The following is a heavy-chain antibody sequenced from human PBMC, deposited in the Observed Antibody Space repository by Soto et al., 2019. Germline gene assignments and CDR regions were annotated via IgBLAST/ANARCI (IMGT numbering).Heavy chain of an antibody. CDR2: IWYDGSNK. CDR3: ARDPDSSSSYFDY. Sequence: GGSLRLSCAASGFTFSSYDMHWVRQAPGKGLEWVAVIWYDGSNKYYADSVKGRFTISRDNSKNTLYLQMNSLRAEDTAVYYCARDPDSSSSYFDYWGQGTLVTVSS. J-gene: IGHJ4*02. V-gene: IGHV3-33*01. CDR1: GFTFSSYD. D-gene: IGHD6-6*01.